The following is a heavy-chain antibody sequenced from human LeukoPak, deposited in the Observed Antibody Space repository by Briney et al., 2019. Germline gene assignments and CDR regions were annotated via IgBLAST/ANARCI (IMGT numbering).Heavy chain of an antibody. CDR2: IYYSGST. CDR1: GGSISSDVYY. Sequence: SQTLSLTCTVSGGSISSDVYYWIWIRQPPGKGLEWIGYIYYSGSTYYNPSLRSRVTISVDTSKNQFSLKLSSVTAADTAVYYCARNFDSYNAFDIWGQGTMVTVSS. J-gene: IGHJ3*02. D-gene: IGHD3-22*01. V-gene: IGHV4-31*03. CDR3: ARNFDSYNAFDI.